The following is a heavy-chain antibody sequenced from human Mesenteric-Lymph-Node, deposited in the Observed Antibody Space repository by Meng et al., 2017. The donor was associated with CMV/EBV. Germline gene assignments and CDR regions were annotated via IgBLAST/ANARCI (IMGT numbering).Heavy chain of an antibody. Sequence: GSLRLSCAASGFTFSSYAMHWVRQAPGKGLEWVANIRFDGTNKYHADSVKGRFIISRDNSMNTLYLQMDSLRAEDTAVYYCVKRGALGNYFDHWGQGTLVTVSS. D-gene: IGHD3-16*01. CDR1: GFTFSSYA. V-gene: IGHV3-30*02. CDR2: IRFDGTNK. J-gene: IGHJ4*02. CDR3: VKRGALGNYFDH.